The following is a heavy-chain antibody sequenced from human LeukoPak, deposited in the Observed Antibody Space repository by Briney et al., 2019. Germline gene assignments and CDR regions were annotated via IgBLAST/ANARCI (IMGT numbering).Heavy chain of an antibody. J-gene: IGHJ4*02. V-gene: IGHV3-74*01. CDR2: INNDGSST. CDR3: AKEGPKGPFDY. CDR1: GFTFSIYW. Sequence: GGSLRLSCAASGFTFSIYWMHRVRQAPGEGLVWVSRINNDGSSTNYADSVKGRFTISRDNSKNTLYLQMNSLRAEDTAVYYCAKEGPKGPFDYWGQGTLVTVSS.